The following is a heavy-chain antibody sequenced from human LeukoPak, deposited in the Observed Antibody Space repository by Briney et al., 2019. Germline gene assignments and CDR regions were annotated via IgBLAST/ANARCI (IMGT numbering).Heavy chain of an antibody. CDR3: ATSLSGWGTYHYMDV. J-gene: IGHJ6*03. CDR2: IPRDGSI. V-gene: IGHV3-69-1*02. CDR1: GFTFSNAW. D-gene: IGHD3-16*02. Sequence: GGSLRLSCAASGFTFSNAWMSWLRQAPGKGLEWISFIPRDGSIEYADSVKGRFTLSRDNGKNTLYLHMNSLRGEDTAVYHCATSLSGWGTYHYMDVWGKGTTVTVSS.